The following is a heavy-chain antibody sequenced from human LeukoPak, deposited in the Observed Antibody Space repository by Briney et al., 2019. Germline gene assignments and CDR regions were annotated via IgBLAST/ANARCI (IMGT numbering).Heavy chain of an antibody. CDR3: AKGLFGGCSSTSCYTFDY. Sequence: GGSLRLSCAASGFTFSSYAMSWVRQAPGKGLEWVSAISGSGGSTYYADSVKGRFTISRDNSKNTLYLHMNSLRAEDTAVYYCAKGLFGGCSSTSCYTFDYWGQGTLVTVSS. J-gene: IGHJ4*02. CDR1: GFTFSSYA. V-gene: IGHV3-23*01. CDR2: ISGSGGST. D-gene: IGHD2-2*02.